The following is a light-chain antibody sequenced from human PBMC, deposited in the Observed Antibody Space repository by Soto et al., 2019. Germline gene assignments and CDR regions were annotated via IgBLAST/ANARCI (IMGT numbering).Light chain of an antibody. CDR1: QSLLDSDDGNTY. V-gene: IGKV2-28*01. CDR2: LGS. Sequence: DIVMTQTPLSLPVTPGEPASISCRSSQSLLDSDDGNTYLDWYLQKPGQSPQLLIYLGSNRASGVPDKFSGSGSGTDFTLKISRVEAEDVGVYYCMQGLQTPQITLGQGTRLEIK. CDR3: MQGLQTPQIT. J-gene: IGKJ5*01.